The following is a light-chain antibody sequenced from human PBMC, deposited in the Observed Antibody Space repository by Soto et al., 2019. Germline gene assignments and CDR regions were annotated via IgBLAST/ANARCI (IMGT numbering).Light chain of an antibody. CDR3: QQRSHWPRT. CDR1: QSVSSN. J-gene: IGKJ1*01. V-gene: IGKV3-11*01. Sequence: VVMTPSPPTLSLAPGERAPLSCRASQSVSSNLAWYQQKPGQAPRLLIYDVSNRATGIPARFSGSGSGTDFSLTISSLEPEDFAVYYCQQRSHWPRTFGQGTKVDIK. CDR2: DVS.